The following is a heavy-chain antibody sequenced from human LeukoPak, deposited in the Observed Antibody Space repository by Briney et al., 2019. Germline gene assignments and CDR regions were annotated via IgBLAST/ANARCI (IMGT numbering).Heavy chain of an antibody. CDR3: ARSTGSTMFIDY. CDR2: IYYSGNT. D-gene: IGHD3-10*02. CDR1: GGSISPYY. V-gene: IGHV4-59*01. J-gene: IGHJ4*02. Sequence: SETLSLTCTVSGGSISPYYWSWIRQPPGKGLEWLGYIYYSGNTDYNPSLKSRVAISVDTSKNQFSLELSSVTAADTAVYYCARSTGSTMFIDYWGQGTLVTVSS.